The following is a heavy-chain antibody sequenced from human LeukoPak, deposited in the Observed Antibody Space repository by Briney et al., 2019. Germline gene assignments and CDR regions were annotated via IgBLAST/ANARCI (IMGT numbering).Heavy chain of an antibody. J-gene: IGHJ6*02. Sequence: ASVKVSCKASGYIFTSRGITWVRQAPGQGLEWMGWISAYNGNTNYAQNVQGRVTVTRDTSTSTAYMELRSLRFGDTAVYYCARDLPGAAVEGTTRGMDVWGQGTTVTVSS. D-gene: IGHD6-19*01. CDR1: GYIFTSRG. CDR3: ARDLPGAAVEGTTRGMDV. V-gene: IGHV1-18*01. CDR2: ISAYNGNT.